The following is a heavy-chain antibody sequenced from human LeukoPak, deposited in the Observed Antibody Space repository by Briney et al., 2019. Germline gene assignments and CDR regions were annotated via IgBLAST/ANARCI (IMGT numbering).Heavy chain of an antibody. CDR3: AKNRYYYDSSMDV. D-gene: IGHD3-22*01. CDR2: ISGSGGST. CDR1: GFTFSSYA. Sequence: GGTLRLSCAASGFTFSSYAVSWVRQAPGKGLEWVSAISGSGGSTYYADSVKGRFTISSDNSKNTLYLQMNSLRAEDTAVYYCAKNRYYYDSSMDVWGKGTTVTVSS. V-gene: IGHV3-23*01. J-gene: IGHJ6*03.